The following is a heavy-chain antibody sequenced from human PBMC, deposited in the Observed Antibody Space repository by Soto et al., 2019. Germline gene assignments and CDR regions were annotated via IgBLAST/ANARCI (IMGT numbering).Heavy chain of an antibody. D-gene: IGHD3-10*01. J-gene: IGHJ4*02. CDR1: VGSFSGYY. Sequence: QVQLQQWGAGLLKPSETLSLTCAVYVGSFSGYYWSWIRQPPGKGLDWIGEINHSGSTNYNASLKSRVTISVDTSKNQFSLKLSSVTAADTAVYYCARAVGSSGDYFDYWGQGTLVTVSS. CDR2: INHSGST. V-gene: IGHV4-34*01. CDR3: ARAVGSSGDYFDY.